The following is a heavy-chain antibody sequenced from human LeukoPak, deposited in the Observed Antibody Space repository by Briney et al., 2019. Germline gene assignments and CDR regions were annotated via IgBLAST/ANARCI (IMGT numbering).Heavy chain of an antibody. J-gene: IGHJ4*02. CDR1: EFTFSRYW. Sequence: PGGSLRLSCAVPEFTFSRYWMSWVRQAPGKGLEWVANINQDGSEDAYVDSVKGRFTISRDNARNSLYLRMNSLRAEDTAVYNCATFDYFGSGGLFDCWGQGTLVTVSS. D-gene: IGHD3-10*01. CDR2: INQDGSED. CDR3: ATFDYFGSGGLFDC. V-gene: IGHV3-7*01.